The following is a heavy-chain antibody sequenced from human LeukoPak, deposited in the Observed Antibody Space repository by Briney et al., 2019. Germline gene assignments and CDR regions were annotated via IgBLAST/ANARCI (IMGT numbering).Heavy chain of an antibody. V-gene: IGHV3-11*01. Sequence: PGGSLRLSCAASGFTFTDYYMSWIRQAPGKGLEWVSYITSSGTTIYYADSVKGRFTISRDNAKNSLYLQMNSLRAEDTAVYYCTRDRSSTWFHYYGLDVWGQGTTVTVSS. CDR3: TRDRSSTWFHYYGLDV. CDR1: GFTFTDYY. J-gene: IGHJ6*02. D-gene: IGHD6-13*01. CDR2: ITSSGTTI.